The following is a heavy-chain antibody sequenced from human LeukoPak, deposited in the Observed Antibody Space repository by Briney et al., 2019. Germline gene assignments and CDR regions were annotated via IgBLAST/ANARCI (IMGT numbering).Heavy chain of an antibody. Sequence: PGGSLRLSCAASGFTFTYYAMHWVRQAPGKGLEWISYISSSGGTISYLDSVKGRFTISRDNTKNSLYLQMNSLRVEDTAIYYCAGHLGVWGSYRYDYWGQGTLVTVSS. J-gene: IGHJ4*02. CDR2: ISSSGGTI. CDR1: GFTFTYYA. D-gene: IGHD3-16*02. V-gene: IGHV3-11*01. CDR3: AGHLGVWGSYRYDY.